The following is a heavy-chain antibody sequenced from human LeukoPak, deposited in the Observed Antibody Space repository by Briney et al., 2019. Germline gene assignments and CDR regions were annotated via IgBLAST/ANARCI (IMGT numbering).Heavy chain of an antibody. CDR3: AILPPGIAVAGTFDY. CDR2: ISGSWGST. Sequence: GGSLRLSCAASGFTFSSYAMSWVRQAPGKGLEWVSAISGSWGSTYYADSVKGRFTISRDNSKNTLYLQRNSLRAEDTAVYYCAILPPGIAVAGTFDYWGQGTLVTVSS. D-gene: IGHD6-19*01. CDR1: GFTFSSYA. V-gene: IGHV3-23*01. J-gene: IGHJ4*02.